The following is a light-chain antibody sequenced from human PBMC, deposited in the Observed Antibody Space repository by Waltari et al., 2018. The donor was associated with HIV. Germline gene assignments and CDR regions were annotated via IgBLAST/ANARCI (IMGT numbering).Light chain of an antibody. CDR2: VGTGGIVG. Sequence: QPVLTQPPSASASLGASVTLTCTLSSGYSNYKVDWYQQRPGKGPRFVMRVGTGGIVGSKGDSIPDRFSVWGSGLNRYLTIKNIQEEDESDYHCGADHGSGSNFSWVFGGGTKLTVL. CDR1: SGYSNYK. J-gene: IGLJ3*02. CDR3: GADHGSGSNFSWV. V-gene: IGLV9-49*01.